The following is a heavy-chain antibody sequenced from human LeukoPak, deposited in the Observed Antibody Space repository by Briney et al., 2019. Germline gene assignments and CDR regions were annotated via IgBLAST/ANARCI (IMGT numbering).Heavy chain of an antibody. D-gene: IGHD3-16*01. CDR2: IGTAGDT. CDR3: ARQMTPHGDFDY. J-gene: IGHJ4*02. CDR1: GFTLSNFA. Sequence: GGSLRLSCAASGFTLSNFAMHWVRQATGKGLEWVSAIGTAGDTFYPGSVKGRFTISRENAKNSLYLQMNNLRAEDTAVYYCARQMTPHGDFDYWGQGTLVTVSS. V-gene: IGHV3-13*01.